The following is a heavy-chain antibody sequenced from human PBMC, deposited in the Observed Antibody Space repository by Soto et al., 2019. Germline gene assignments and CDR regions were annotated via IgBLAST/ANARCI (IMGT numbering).Heavy chain of an antibody. J-gene: IGHJ4*02. V-gene: IGHV3-30-3*01. D-gene: IGHD5-12*01. CDR1: GLTFSRYA. CDR3: ARDREGYSGFDYPAY. CDR2: ISYGGSNK. Sequence: QVQLVESGGGVVQPGRSLRLSCAASGLTFSRYAMHWVRQAPGKGLEWVAIISYGGSNKYYADSVRGRSTISRDNSNNTLYLQMNSLRAEDTAVYYCARDREGYSGFDYPAYWGQGTLVTVSS.